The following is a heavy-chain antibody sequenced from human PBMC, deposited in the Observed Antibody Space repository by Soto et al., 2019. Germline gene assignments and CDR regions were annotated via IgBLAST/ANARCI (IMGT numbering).Heavy chain of an antibody. D-gene: IGHD6-13*01. CDR2: ISSSSSYI. CDR1: GFPFTSSS. J-gene: IGHJ5*02. CDR3: ARGVAAAGTGPWFDP. V-gene: IGHV3-21*01. Sequence: PVGSLRLSCAASGFPFTSSSMNWVRQAPGKGLEWVSSISSSSSYIYYADSVKGRFTISRDNAKNSLYLQMNSLRADDTAVYYCARGVAAAGTGPWFDPWGQGTLVTVSS.